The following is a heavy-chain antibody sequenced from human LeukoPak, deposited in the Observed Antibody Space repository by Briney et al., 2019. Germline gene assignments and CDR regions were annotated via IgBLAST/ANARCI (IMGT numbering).Heavy chain of an antibody. V-gene: IGHV3-48*01. CDR2: ISRSSSTI. CDR3: ARDLLRYSYGHDY. D-gene: IGHD5-18*01. J-gene: IGHJ4*02. CDR1: GFTFSNYR. Sequence: GGSLRLSCAASGFTFSNYRMNWVRQAPGEGLEWVLYISRSSSTIYYADSVKVRLTISRDNAKNSLYLQMNSLRAEDTAVYYCARDLLRYSYGHDYWGQGTLVTVSS.